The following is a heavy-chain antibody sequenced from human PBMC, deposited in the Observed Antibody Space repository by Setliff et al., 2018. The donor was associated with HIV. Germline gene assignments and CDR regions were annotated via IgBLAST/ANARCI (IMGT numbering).Heavy chain of an antibody. D-gene: IGHD4-4*01. J-gene: IGHJ4*02. Sequence: GESLKISCAASGFSFRGYAVSWVRQAPGKGLEWVSVISGRGDITYYRESVKGRFTVSRDNSNNTVYLQMNSLRAEDTAMYYCAKTQTVITVYGPFDSWGQGTPVTVSS. CDR3: AKTQTVITVYGPFDS. V-gene: IGHV3-23*01. CDR1: GFSFRGYA. CDR2: ISGRGDIT.